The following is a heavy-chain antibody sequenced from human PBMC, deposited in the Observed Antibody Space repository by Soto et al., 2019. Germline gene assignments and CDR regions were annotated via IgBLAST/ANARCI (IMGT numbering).Heavy chain of an antibody. V-gene: IGHV1-18*01. J-gene: IGHJ4*02. D-gene: IGHD2-15*01. CDR2: ISAYNGNT. Sequence: ASVKVSCKASGYTFTSYGISWVRQAPGQGLEWVGWISAYNGNTNYAQKLQGRVTMTTDTSTSTAYMELRSPRSDDTAVYYCARLGYCSGGSCRNFDYWGQGTLVTVSS. CDR1: GYTFTSYG. CDR3: ARLGYCSGGSCRNFDY.